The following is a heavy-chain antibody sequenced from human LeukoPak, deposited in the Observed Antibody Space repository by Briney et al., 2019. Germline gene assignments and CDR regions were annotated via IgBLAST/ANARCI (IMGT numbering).Heavy chain of an antibody. CDR3: AKDPYGSGSYYFDY. D-gene: IGHD3-10*01. V-gene: IGHV3-23*01. CDR2: ISGSGGST. Sequence: GGSLRLSCAASGFTFSSYAMSWVRQAPGKGLEWVSAISGSGGSTYYADSVKGWFTISRDNSKNTLYLQMNSLRAEDTAVYYCAKDPYGSGSYYFDYWGQGTLVTVSS. J-gene: IGHJ4*02. CDR1: GFTFSSYA.